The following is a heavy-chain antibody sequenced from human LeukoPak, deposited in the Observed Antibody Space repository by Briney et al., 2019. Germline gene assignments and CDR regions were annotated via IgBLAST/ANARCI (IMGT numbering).Heavy chain of an antibody. CDR2: ISYDGSDE. CDR1: GFISNMYA. V-gene: IGHV3-30*04. Sequence: PGGSLRLSCGASGFISNMYAIHWVRQAPGKGLEWVAVISYDGSDEKYADFVKGRFTISRDNAKNSLYLQMNSLRADDTAVYYCARETILAVAGDFWGQGTLVTVSS. D-gene: IGHD6-19*01. J-gene: IGHJ4*02. CDR3: ARETILAVAGDF.